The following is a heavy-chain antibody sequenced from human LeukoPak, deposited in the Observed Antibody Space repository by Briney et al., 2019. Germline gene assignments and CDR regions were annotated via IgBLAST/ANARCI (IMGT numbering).Heavy chain of an antibody. V-gene: IGHV1-8*01. CDR1: GYTFTSYD. J-gene: IGHJ5*02. Sequence: GASVKVSCKASGYTFTSYDINWVRQATGQGLEWMGWMNPNSGNTGYAQKFQGRVTMTRNTSISTAYMELSSLRSEDTAVYYCAKDWRMYSGSYGWFDPWGQGTLVTVSS. CDR3: AKDWRMYSGSYGWFDP. CDR2: MNPNSGNT. D-gene: IGHD1-26*01.